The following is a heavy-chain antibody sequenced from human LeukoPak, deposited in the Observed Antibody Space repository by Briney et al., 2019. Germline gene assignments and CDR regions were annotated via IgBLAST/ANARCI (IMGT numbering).Heavy chain of an antibody. J-gene: IGHJ5*02. Sequence: ASVKVSCKASGYTFTGYYMHWVRQAPGQGLEWMGWINPNSGGANYAQKFQGRVTMTRDTSISTAYMELSRLRSDDTAVYYCARDGHYDILTGYYSGWFDPWGQGTLVTVSS. D-gene: IGHD3-9*01. CDR1: GYTFTGYY. CDR2: INPNSGGA. CDR3: ARDGHYDILTGYYSGWFDP. V-gene: IGHV1-2*02.